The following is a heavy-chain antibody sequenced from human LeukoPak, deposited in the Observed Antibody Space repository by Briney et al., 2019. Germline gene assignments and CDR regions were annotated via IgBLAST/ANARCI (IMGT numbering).Heavy chain of an antibody. Sequence: SETLSLTCTVSGGSISSGDYYWSWIRQPPGKGLEWIGYIYYSGSTYYNPSLKSRVTISVDTSKNQFSLKLSSVTAADTAVYYCARDSDYSNSWYYFDYRGQGTLVTVSS. D-gene: IGHD4-11*01. CDR2: IYYSGST. J-gene: IGHJ4*02. CDR1: GGSISSGDYY. V-gene: IGHV4-30-4*08. CDR3: ARDSDYSNSWYYFDY.